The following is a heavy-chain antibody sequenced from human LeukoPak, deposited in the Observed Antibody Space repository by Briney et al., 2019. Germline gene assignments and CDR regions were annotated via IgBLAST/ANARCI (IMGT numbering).Heavy chain of an antibody. V-gene: IGHV4-39*07. CDR1: GGSISSSSYY. Sequence: NPSETLSLTCTVSGGSISSSSYYWGWIRQPPGKGLEWIGSIYYSGSTYYNPSLKSRVTISVDTSKNQFSLKLSSVTAADTAVYYCARDRYGSGSWGQGTLVTVSS. D-gene: IGHD3-10*01. J-gene: IGHJ1*01. CDR2: IYYSGST. CDR3: ARDRYGSGS.